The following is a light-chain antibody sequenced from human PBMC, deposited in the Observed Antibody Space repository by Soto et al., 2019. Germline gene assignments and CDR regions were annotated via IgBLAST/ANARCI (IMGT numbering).Light chain of an antibody. J-gene: IGLJ3*02. CDR2: EGS. CDR3: SPDVGSTLV. V-gene: IGLV2-23*01. CDR1: SSDVRSNSL. Sequence: QSALTQPASVSGSPGQSITISCSGTSSDVRSNSLVSCYQKHPGKAPKLMIYEGSKRASGVSNRFSGSKSGNTASLTISGLQADVEAEDYCSPDVGSTLVFGGGTQLTVL.